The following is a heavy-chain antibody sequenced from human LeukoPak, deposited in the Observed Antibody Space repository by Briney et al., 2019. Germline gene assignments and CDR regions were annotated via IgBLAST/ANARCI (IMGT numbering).Heavy chain of an antibody. V-gene: IGHV4-34*01. CDR2: INHSGST. CDR3: ARVRRGGYSYYFDY. D-gene: IGHD1-26*01. Sequence: SETLSLTCAVYGGCFSGYYWSWIRQPPGKGLEGIGEINHSGSTNYNPSLKSRVTISVDTSKNQFSLKLSSVTAADTAVYYCARVRRGGYSYYFDYWGQGTLVTVSS. J-gene: IGHJ4*02. CDR1: GGCFSGYY.